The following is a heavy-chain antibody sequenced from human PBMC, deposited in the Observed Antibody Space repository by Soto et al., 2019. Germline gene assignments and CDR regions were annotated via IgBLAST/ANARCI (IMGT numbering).Heavy chain of an antibody. CDR2: ISYSGTT. CDR3: ATARLGSSGYPYCFDY. D-gene: IGHD3-22*01. V-gene: IGHV4-59*01. Sequence: SETLSLTCTASGGPISSYYWSWIRQPPGKGLEWIGSISYSGTTNYNPSPKSRVPITVGTSKNQSSLKLSYVTAADTAVYYCATARLGSSGYPYCFDYWGQGTMVTVSS. J-gene: IGHJ4*02. CDR1: GGPISSYY.